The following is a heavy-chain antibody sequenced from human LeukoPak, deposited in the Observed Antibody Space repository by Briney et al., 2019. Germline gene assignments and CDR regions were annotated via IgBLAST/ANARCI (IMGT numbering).Heavy chain of an antibody. V-gene: IGHV6-1*01. CDR3: ARVGSHCSSTSCYKGGYNWFDP. D-gene: IGHD2-2*02. Sequence: SQTLSLTCAISGDSVSSNSAAWNWIRQSPSRGLEWLGRTYYRSKRYNDYAVSVKSRITINPDTSKNQFSLQLNSVTPEDTAVYYCARVGSHCSSTSCYKGGYNWFDPWGQGTLVTVSS. J-gene: IGHJ5*02. CDR2: TYYRSKRYN. CDR1: GDSVSSNSAA.